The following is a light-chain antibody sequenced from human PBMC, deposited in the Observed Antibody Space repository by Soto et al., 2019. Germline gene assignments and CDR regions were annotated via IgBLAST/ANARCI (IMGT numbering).Light chain of an antibody. CDR3: SSYTTSSTPYV. V-gene: IGLV2-14*01. CDR1: SSDVGGYNY. Sequence: QSALTQPASVSGSPGQSITISCTGTSSDVGGYNYVSWYQQHPGTAPKLMIYEVSNRPSGVSNRFSGSKSGNTASLTISGLHAEDEADYYCSSYTTSSTPYVFGTGTKLTVL. J-gene: IGLJ1*01. CDR2: EVS.